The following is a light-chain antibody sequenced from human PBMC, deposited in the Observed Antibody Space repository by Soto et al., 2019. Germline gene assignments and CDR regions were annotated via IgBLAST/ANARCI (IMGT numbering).Light chain of an antibody. CDR3: QHYNNWIAT. CDR2: GAS. Sequence: EVVLTQSPAPLSVSPGNTVTLSCRANQTITSNLAWYQQKPGQAPRLLIYGASTRATGIPVRFSGSGSGTEFTLTISSLQSEDFAVYYCQHYNNWIATFGGGTKVDI. J-gene: IGKJ4*01. V-gene: IGKV3-15*01. CDR1: QTITSN.